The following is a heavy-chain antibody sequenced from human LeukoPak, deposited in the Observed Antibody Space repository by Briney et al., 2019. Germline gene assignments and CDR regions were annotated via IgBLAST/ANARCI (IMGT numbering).Heavy chain of an antibody. CDR2: ISGSGGST. Sequence: PSETLSLTCAVSGGSISSGIWCSWVRQPPGKGLEWVSAISGSGGSTYYADSVKGRFTISRDNSKNTLYLQMNSLRAEDTAVYYCAKDQVPLLWFGELLSPAYYFDYWGQGTLVTVSS. CDR3: AKDQVPLLWFGELLSPAYYFDY. J-gene: IGHJ4*02. D-gene: IGHD3-10*01. CDR1: GGSISSGI. V-gene: IGHV3-23*01.